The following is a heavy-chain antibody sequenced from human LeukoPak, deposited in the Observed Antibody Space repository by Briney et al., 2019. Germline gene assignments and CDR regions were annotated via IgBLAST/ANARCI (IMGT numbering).Heavy chain of an antibody. CDR2: IYYSGST. J-gene: IGHJ4*02. V-gene: IGHV4-59*12. D-gene: IGHD6-13*01. Sequence: SETLSLTCTVSGGSISSYYWSWIRQPPGKGLEWIGYIYYSGSTNYNPSLKSRVTISVDTSKNQFSLKLSSVTAADTAVYYCARGRYSSSWFDYWGQGTLVTVSS. CDR1: GGSISSYY. CDR3: ARGRYSSSWFDY.